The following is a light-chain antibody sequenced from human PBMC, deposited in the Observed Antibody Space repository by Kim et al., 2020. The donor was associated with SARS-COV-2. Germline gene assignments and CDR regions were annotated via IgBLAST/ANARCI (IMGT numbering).Light chain of an antibody. CDR1: QSISTY. Sequence: DIQMTQSPSSLSASIGDSVTITCRAGQSISTYLNWYQFKPGKAPKLLIYGASNLQSGVPSRFSGSGSGTDFTLTISSLQPEDFGTYYCQQSYSRLWTFGQGTTVDIK. CDR2: GAS. V-gene: IGKV1-39*01. CDR3: QQSYSRLWT. J-gene: IGKJ1*01.